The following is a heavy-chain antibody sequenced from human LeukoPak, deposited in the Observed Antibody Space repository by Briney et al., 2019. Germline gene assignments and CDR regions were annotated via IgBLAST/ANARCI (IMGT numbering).Heavy chain of an antibody. CDR1: GFTFSSYG. V-gene: IGHV3-30*02. CDR3: AKDRITAAGNYMDV. Sequence: PGGSLRLSCAASGFTFSSYGMHWVRQAPGKGLEWVAFIRYDGSNKYYADSVKGRFTISRDNSKNTLYLEMNSLRAEDTAVYYCAKDRITAAGNYMDVWGKGTTVTVSS. D-gene: IGHD6-13*01. CDR2: IRYDGSNK. J-gene: IGHJ6*03.